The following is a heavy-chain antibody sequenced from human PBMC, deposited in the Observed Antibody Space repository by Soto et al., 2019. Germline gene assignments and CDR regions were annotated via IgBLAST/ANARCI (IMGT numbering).Heavy chain of an antibody. CDR1: GYTFTGYY. J-gene: IGHJ6*02. Sequence: GASVKVSCKASGYTFTGYYMHWVRQAPGQGLEWMGWINPNSGGTNYAQKFQGWVTMTRDTSISTAYMELSRLRSDDTAVYYCARDYGGEEYGMDVWGQGTTVTVSS. CDR3: ARDYGGEEYGMDV. D-gene: IGHD3-16*01. CDR2: INPNSGGT. V-gene: IGHV1-2*04.